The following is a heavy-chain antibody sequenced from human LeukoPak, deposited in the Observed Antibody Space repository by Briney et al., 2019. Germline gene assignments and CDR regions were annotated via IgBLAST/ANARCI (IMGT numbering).Heavy chain of an antibody. J-gene: IGHJ4*02. V-gene: IGHV4-31*01. CDR2: IYDSGST. CDR1: GASISSSGFY. CDR3: ARGDSSSPLTFNY. D-gene: IGHD6-6*01. Sequence: SETLSLTCTVSGASISSSGFYWSWIRQHQGKGLEWIGYIYDSGSTYYNPSLKSPFTISVDTSKNQFSLRLSSVTAADTAVYYCARGDSSSPLTFNYWGQGTLVTVSS.